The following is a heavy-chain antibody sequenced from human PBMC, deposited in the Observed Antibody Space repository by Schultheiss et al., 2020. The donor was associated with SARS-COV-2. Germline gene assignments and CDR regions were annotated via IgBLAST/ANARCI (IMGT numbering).Heavy chain of an antibody. CDR3: ARLAPTISLYYYYGMDV. CDR1: GGSISSYY. CDR2: INHSGST. Sequence: SETLSLTCTVSGGSISSYYWSWIRQPPGKGLEWIGEINHSGSTNYNPSLKSRVTISVDTSKNQFSLKLSSVTAADTAVYYCARLAPTISLYYYYGMDVWGQGTTVTVSS. V-gene: IGHV4-59*08. D-gene: IGHD3-3*02. J-gene: IGHJ6*02.